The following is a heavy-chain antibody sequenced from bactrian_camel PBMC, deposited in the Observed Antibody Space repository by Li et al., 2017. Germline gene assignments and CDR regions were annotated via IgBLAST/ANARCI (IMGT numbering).Heavy chain of an antibody. Sequence: HVQLVESGGGSVQAGGSLRLSCSVSGFPYSRYCMAWFRQTPGKERKGVADIDDDGITNYADSVKGRFNITEDSAKNTLYLQIDNLKPEDTAMYYCAAAPNYRESWCTLTRAFFSDWGQGTQVTVS. J-gene: IGHJ4*01. D-gene: IGHD1*01. V-gene: IGHV3S33*01. CDR1: GFPYSRYC. CDR2: IDDDGIT. CDR3: AAAPNYRESWCTLTRAFFSD.